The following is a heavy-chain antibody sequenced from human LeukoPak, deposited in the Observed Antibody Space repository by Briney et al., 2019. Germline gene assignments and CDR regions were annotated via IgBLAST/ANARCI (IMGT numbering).Heavy chain of an antibody. D-gene: IGHD4-23*01. CDR1: GYTFTSYG. Sequence: ASVKVSCKASGYTFTSYGISWVRQAPGQGLEWMGWISANNGNTKYAQDLQGRVVMTTEPSTSTAYMELRSLRSDDTVVYYCTREYGGTTFDPWGQGTLVTVSS. V-gene: IGHV1-18*01. CDR3: TREYGGTTFDP. J-gene: IGHJ5*02. CDR2: ISANNGNT.